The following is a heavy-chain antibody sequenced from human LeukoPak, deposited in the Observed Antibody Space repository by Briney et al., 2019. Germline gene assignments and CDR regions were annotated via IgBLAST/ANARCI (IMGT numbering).Heavy chain of an antibody. Sequence: GGSLRLSCAASRFTFSDHYMDWVRQAPGKGLEWVARIRTRAKGYTTQYAPSVRDRFSISRDDSTNSVYLQMNSLKTEDTAVYFCARVGDYYDTRGFSSDAFDIWGLGSMVTVAS. CDR3: ARVGDYYDTRGFSSDAFDI. D-gene: IGHD3-22*01. J-gene: IGHJ3*02. V-gene: IGHV3-72*01. CDR1: RFTFSDHY. CDR2: IRTRAKGYTT.